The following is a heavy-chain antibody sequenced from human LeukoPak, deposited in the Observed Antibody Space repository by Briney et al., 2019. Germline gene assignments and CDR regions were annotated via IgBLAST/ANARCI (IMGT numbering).Heavy chain of an antibody. Sequence: GGSLRLSCAASGFTVSSNYMSWVRQAPGKELEWVSVIYSGGSTYYADSVKGRFTISRDNSKNTLYLQMNSLRAEDTAVYYCARDGPYSGYSPFDYWGQGTLVTVSS. CDR1: GFTVSSNY. CDR3: ARDGPYSGYSPFDY. V-gene: IGHV3-66*01. D-gene: IGHD5-12*01. J-gene: IGHJ4*02. CDR2: IYSGGST.